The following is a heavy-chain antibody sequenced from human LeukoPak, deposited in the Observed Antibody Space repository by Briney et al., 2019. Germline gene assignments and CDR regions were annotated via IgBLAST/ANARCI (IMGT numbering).Heavy chain of an antibody. CDR3: ARAQLNLLVDFGMDV. D-gene: IGHD1-1*01. J-gene: IGHJ6*02. CDR1: GGSISSYY. Sequence: PSETLSLTCTVSGGSISSYYWSWIRQPPGKGLEWIGCIYYTGSTYYSPSLKSRLTISLDTSKNQFSLKLSSVTAADTAVYYCARAQLNLLVDFGMDVWGQGTTVTVSS. CDR2: IYYTGST. V-gene: IGHV4-59*01.